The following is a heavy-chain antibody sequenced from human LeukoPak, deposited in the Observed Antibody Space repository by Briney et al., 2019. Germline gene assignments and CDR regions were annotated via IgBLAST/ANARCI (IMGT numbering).Heavy chain of an antibody. V-gene: IGHV3-30-3*01. D-gene: IGHD3-3*01. CDR3: ARSERFLEWLWYFDS. J-gene: IGHJ4*02. CDR1: GFTFSRYA. CDR2: ISYDGSNK. Sequence: GGSLRLSCAASGFTFSRYAMHWVRQAPGKGLEWVAVISYDGSNKYYADSVKGRFTISRDNSKNTLYLQMNSPRVEDTAVYYCARSERFLEWLWYFDSWGQGTLVTVSS.